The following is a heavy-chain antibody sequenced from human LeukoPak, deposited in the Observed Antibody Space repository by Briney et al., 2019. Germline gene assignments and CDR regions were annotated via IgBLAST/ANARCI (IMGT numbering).Heavy chain of an antibody. CDR2: INPNSGGT. CDR1: GYTFTGYY. CDR3: AARGSDYYGMDV. J-gene: IGHJ6*02. V-gene: IGHV1-2*02. Sequence: ASVTVSCKASGYTFTGYYMHWVRQAPGQGLEWMGWINPNSGGTNYAQKFRGRVTMTRDTSISTAYMELSRLRSDDTAVYYCAARGSDYYGMDVWGQGTTVTVSS. D-gene: IGHD1-1*01.